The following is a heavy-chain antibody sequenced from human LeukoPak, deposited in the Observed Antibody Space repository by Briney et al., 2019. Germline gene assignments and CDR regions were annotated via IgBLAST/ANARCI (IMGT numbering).Heavy chain of an antibody. Sequence: SETLSLTCTVSGYSISSGNYWDWIRQPPGKGLEWIGSIYHSGSTYYNPSLKSRVTISVDTSKNQFSLKLSSVTAADTAVYYCARRERLTMVRGIIITFAPFDHWGQGTLVTVSS. D-gene: IGHD3-10*01. V-gene: IGHV4-38-2*02. J-gene: IGHJ4*02. CDR3: ARRERLTMVRGIIITFAPFDH. CDR1: GYSISSGNY. CDR2: IYHSGST.